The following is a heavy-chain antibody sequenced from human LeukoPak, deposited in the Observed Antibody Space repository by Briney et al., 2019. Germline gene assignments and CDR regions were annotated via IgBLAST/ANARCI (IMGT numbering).Heavy chain of an antibody. CDR3: ARETGGYFDY. Sequence: PGGSLRLSCAVSEFTITKFGMHRVRQAPGKGLEWVAVIWYDGSNKYCADSVKGRFTISRDNSKNTLYLQMNSLRAEDTAVYYCARETGGYFDYWGQGTLVTVSS. J-gene: IGHJ4*02. V-gene: IGHV3-33*01. CDR1: EFTITKFG. CDR2: IWYDGSNK. D-gene: IGHD1-14*01.